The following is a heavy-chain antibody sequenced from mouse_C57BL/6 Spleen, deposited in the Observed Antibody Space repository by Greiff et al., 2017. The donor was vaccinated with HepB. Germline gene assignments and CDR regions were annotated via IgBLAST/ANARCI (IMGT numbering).Heavy chain of an antibody. CDR3: TRSIGGAWFAY. D-gene: IGHD2-14*01. CDR1: AYTFTDYE. V-gene: IGHV1-15*01. Sequence: QVQLQQSGAELVRPGASVTLSCKASAYTFTDYEMHWVKQTPVHGLEWIGAIDPETGGTAYNQKFKGKAILTADKSSSTAYMELRSLTSEDSAVYYCTRSIGGAWFAYWGQGTLVTVSA. CDR2: IDPETGGT. J-gene: IGHJ3*01.